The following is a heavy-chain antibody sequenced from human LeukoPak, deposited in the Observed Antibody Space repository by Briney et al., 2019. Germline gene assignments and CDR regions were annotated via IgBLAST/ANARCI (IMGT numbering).Heavy chain of an antibody. D-gene: IGHD3-22*01. CDR3: ARGGDGYYDSSGNYYDYYMDV. CDR1: GGSMSRYY. J-gene: IGHJ6*03. CDR2: INHSGST. V-gene: IGHV4-34*01. Sequence: PSETLSLTCAVSGGSMSRYYWNWIRQPPGKGLEWIGEINHSGSTNYNPSLKSRITVSLDTSKDQFSLKLSSVTAADTAVYYCARGGDGYYDSSGNYYDYYMDVWGKGTTVTVSS.